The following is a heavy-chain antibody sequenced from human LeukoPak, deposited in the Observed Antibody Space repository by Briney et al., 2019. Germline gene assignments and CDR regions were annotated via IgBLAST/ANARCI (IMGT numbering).Heavy chain of an antibody. CDR2: IKQDGSEK. Sequence: GGSLRLSCAASGFTFSSYWMSWVRQAPGKGLEWVANIKQDGSEKYYVDSVKGRFTISRDNAKNSLYLQMNSLRAEDTAVYYCARDLRQWLPPDWFDPWGQGTLVTASS. V-gene: IGHV3-7*01. CDR1: GFTFSSYW. CDR3: ARDLRQWLPPDWFDP. J-gene: IGHJ5*02. D-gene: IGHD6-19*01.